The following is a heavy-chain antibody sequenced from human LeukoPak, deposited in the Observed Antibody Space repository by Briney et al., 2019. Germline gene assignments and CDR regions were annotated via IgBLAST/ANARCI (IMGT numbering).Heavy chain of an antibody. CDR3: ARITRSDYDILTGLPLYYYYGTDV. CDR2: IIPIFGTA. CDR1: GGTFSSYA. Sequence: SVKVSCKASGGTFSSYAISWVRQGPGQGLEWMGGIIPIFGTANYAQKFQGRVTITADKSTSTAYMELSSLRSEDTAVYYCARITRSDYDILTGLPLYYYYGTDVWGKGTTVTVSS. D-gene: IGHD3-9*01. J-gene: IGHJ6*04. V-gene: IGHV1-69*06.